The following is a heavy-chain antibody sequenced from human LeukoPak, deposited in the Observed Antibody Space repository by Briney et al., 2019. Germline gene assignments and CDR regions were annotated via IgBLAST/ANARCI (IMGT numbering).Heavy chain of an antibody. CDR2: ISSSGSTI. CDR3: ARDLSYDYVWGSYRYFDY. J-gene: IGHJ4*02. D-gene: IGHD3-16*02. V-gene: IGHV3-48*03. Sequence: GGSLRLSCAASGFTFSSYEMNWVRQAPGKGLEWVSYISSSGSTIYYADSVKGRFTISRDNAKNSLYLQMNSLRADDTAVYYCARDLSYDYVWGSYRYFDYWGQGTLVTVSS. CDR1: GFTFSSYE.